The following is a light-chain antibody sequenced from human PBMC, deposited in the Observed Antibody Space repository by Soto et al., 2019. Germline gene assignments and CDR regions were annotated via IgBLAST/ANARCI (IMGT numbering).Light chain of an antibody. J-gene: IGLJ2*01. CDR1: SSDVGGYNY. CDR3: CSYAGSYTLI. CDR2: DVT. V-gene: IGLV2-11*01. Sequence: QSALTQSRSVSGSPGQSVTISCTGTSSDVGGYNYVSWYQHHPGKVPKVIIYDVTKRPSGVPDRFSGSKSGYTASLTISGLQAEDEADYYCCSYAGSYTLIFGGGTQLTVL.